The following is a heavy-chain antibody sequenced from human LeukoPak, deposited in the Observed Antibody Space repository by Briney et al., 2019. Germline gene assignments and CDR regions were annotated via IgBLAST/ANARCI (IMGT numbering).Heavy chain of an antibody. V-gene: IGHV3-30-3*01. J-gene: IGHJ6*03. Sequence: PGGSLRLSCAASGFTFSSYAMHWVRQAPGKGLEWVAVISYDGSNKYYADSVKGRFTISRDNSKNTLYLQMNSLRAEDTAVYYCARDGLEGFRGQLWLNYYYYMDVWGKGTTVTVSS. CDR1: GFTFSSYA. CDR3: ARDGLEGFRGQLWLNYYYYMDV. CDR2: ISYDGSNK. D-gene: IGHD5-18*01.